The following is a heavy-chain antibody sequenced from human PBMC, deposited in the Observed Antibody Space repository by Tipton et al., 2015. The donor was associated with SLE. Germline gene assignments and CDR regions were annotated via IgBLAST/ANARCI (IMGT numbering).Heavy chain of an antibody. Sequence: GSLRLSCAASGFSLSDYWMTWVRQAPGKGLEWVANINQDGSMKYYLDSVKGRFTISRDNAKNSFYLQMASLRVEDTAMYYCVRAVGASGGHWGQGTLVTVSS. D-gene: IGHD4-23*01. CDR1: GFSLSDYW. CDR3: VRAVGASGGH. CDR2: INQDGSMK. V-gene: IGHV3-7*03. J-gene: IGHJ4*02.